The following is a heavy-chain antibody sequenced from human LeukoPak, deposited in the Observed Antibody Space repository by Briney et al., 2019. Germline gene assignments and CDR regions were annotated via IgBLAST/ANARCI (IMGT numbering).Heavy chain of an antibody. CDR3: ARCIAVAGTGGDFDS. D-gene: IGHD6-19*01. V-gene: IGHV4-39*01. J-gene: IGHJ4*02. CDR1: GGSIINTSYY. CDR2: IYYSGST. Sequence: RASETLSLTCTVSGGSIINTSYYWGWIRQPPGKGLEWIGNIYYSGSTYYSPSLKGRFTISVDTSKNQFSLRVSSVTAADTAFYYCARCIAVAGTGGDFDSWGQGTLVTVSS.